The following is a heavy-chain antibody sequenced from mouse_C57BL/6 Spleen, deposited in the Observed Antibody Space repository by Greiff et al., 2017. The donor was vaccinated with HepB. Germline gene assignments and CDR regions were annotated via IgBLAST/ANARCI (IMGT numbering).Heavy chain of an antibody. CDR3: ARYYYGSYYYAMDY. Sequence: EVQLKESGPGLVKPSQSLSLTCSVTGYSITSGYYWNWIRQFPGNKLEWMGYISYDGSNNYNPSLKNRISITRDTSKNQFFLKLNSVTTEDTATYYCARYYYGSYYYAMDYWGQGTSVTVSS. CDR1: GYSITSGYY. J-gene: IGHJ4*01. CDR2: ISYDGSN. V-gene: IGHV3-6*01. D-gene: IGHD1-1*01.